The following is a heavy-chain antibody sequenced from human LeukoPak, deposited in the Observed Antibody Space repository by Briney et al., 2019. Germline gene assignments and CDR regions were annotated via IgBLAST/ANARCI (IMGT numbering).Heavy chain of an antibody. CDR1: GFTFSSYG. V-gene: IGHV3-33*01. CDR2: IWYDGSNK. Sequence: GGSLRLSCAASGFTFSSYGMHWVRQAPGKGLEWVAVIWYDGSNKYYADSVKGRFTISRDNSKNTLYLQMNSLRAEDTAVYYCARESSSGYSGYDPVAFDYWGQGTLVTVSS. CDR3: ARESSSGYSGYDPVAFDY. J-gene: IGHJ4*02. D-gene: IGHD5-12*01.